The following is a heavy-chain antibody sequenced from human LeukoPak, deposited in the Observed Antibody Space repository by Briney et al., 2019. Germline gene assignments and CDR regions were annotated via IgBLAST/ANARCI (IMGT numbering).Heavy chain of an antibody. CDR2: MNPNSGNT. CDR1: GYTFTSFA. V-gene: IGHV1-8*02. Sequence: ASVKVSCKASGYTFTSFAMHWVRQATGQGLEWMGWMNPNSGNTGYAQKFQGRVTMTRNTSISTAYMELSSLRSEDTAVYYCARGLGSGWFYYYYGMDVWGQGTTVTVSS. CDR3: ARGLGSGWFYYYYGMDV. J-gene: IGHJ6*02. D-gene: IGHD6-19*01.